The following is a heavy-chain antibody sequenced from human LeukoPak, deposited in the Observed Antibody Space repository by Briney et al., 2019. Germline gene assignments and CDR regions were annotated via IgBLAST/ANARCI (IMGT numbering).Heavy chain of an antibody. D-gene: IGHD3-3*01. Sequence: GGSLRLSCAASGFTFSSYSMNWVRQAPGKGLEWVSSISSSSSHIYYADSVKGRFTISRDNAKNSLYLQMNSLRAEDTAVYYCASGGYYDFWSGYFSPEDYYYYYGMDVWGQGTTVTVSS. V-gene: IGHV3-21*01. CDR1: GFTFSSYS. CDR3: ASGGYYDFWSGYFSPEDYYYYYGMDV. CDR2: ISSSSSHI. J-gene: IGHJ6*02.